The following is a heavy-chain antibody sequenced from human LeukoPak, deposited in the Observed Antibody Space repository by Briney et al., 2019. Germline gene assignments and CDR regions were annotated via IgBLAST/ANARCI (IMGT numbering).Heavy chain of an antibody. CDR1: GGSISGRSYY. CDR3: ARVIAARHYYYYMDV. CDR2: MHYSGSA. J-gene: IGHJ6*03. Sequence: SETLSLTCTVSGGSISGRSYYWGWICQPPGKGLEWIGSMHYSGSAYHNPALHSRVTISVDTSKNQFSLKLSSVTAADTAVYYCARVIAARHYYYYMDVWGKGTTVTVSS. D-gene: IGHD6-6*01. V-gene: IGHV4-39*07.